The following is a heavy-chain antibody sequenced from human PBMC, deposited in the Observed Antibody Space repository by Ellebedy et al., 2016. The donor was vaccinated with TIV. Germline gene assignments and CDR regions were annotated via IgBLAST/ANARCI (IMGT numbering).Heavy chain of an antibody. V-gene: IGHV1-2*02. D-gene: IGHD6-19*01. Sequence: AASVKVSCKASGYTFTGYYMHWVRQAPGQGLEWMGWINPNSGGTNYAQKFQGRVTMTRDTSISTAYMELSRLRSDDTAVYYCAKASVSGTEFDFWGQGTLVTVSS. CDR1: GYTFTGYY. CDR3: AKASVSGTEFDF. CDR2: INPNSGGT. J-gene: IGHJ4*02.